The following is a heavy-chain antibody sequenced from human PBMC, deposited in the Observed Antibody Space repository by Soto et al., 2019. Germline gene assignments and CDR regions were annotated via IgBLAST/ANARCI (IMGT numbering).Heavy chain of an antibody. J-gene: IGHJ4*02. CDR1: GFTFSSYV. CDR3: AKDRIAGTNEPPYYFDY. Sequence: EVQLLESGGGLVQPGGSLRLSCAASGFTFSSYVMSWVRQAPGKGLEWVSAISGSGGSTYYADSVKGRFTISRDNSKNTLYLQMNSLRAEDTAVYYCAKDRIAGTNEPPYYFDYWGQGTLVTVSS. CDR2: ISGSGGST. V-gene: IGHV3-23*01. D-gene: IGHD6-13*01.